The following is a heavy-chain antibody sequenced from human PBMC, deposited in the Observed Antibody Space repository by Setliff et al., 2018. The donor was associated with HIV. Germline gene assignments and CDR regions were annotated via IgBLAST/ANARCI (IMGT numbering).Heavy chain of an antibody. CDR2: IHPSDFVT. V-gene: IGHV5-51*01. D-gene: IGHD3-3*01. J-gene: IGHJ4*02. CDR1: GYTFTNYW. Sequence: GESLKISCKASGYTFTNYWIGWVRQMPGQGLEWIGVIHPSDFVTRYGPSFQGQVSISADRSITTAYLQWSSLKASGTAIYYCTRRRRAPGTEDLEAHWGQGTLVTVSS. CDR3: TRRRRAPGTEDLEAH.